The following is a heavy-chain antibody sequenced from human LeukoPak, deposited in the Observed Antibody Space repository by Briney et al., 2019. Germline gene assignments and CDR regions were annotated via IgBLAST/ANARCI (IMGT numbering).Heavy chain of an antibody. CDR3: ARPYTSGYRGAFDI. CDR1: GGSFSGYY. D-gene: IGHD6-19*01. J-gene: IGHJ3*02. CDR2: INHSGST. V-gene: IGHV4-34*01. Sequence: SETLSLTCAVYGGSFSGYYWSWIRQPPGKGLEWIGEINHSGSTNYNPSLKSRVTISVDTSKNQFSLRLSSVTAADTAVYYCARPYTSGYRGAFDIWGQGTMVTVSS.